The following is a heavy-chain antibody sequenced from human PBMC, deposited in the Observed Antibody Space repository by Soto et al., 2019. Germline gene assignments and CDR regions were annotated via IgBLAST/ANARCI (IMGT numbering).Heavy chain of an antibody. Sequence: EVQLVESGGGLVQPGGSLRLSCAASGFTFSSYWMHWVRQAPGKGLVWVSRINSDGSSTSYADSVKGRFTISRDNAKNTLYLQMNSLRAEDTAVYYCARSRVGYDFGYGMDVWGQGTTVTVSS. V-gene: IGHV3-74*01. CDR3: ARSRVGYDFGYGMDV. J-gene: IGHJ6*02. CDR2: INSDGSST. CDR1: GFTFSSYW. D-gene: IGHD5-12*01.